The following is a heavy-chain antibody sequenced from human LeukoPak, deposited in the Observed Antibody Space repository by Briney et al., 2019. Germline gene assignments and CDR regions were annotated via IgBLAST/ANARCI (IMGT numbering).Heavy chain of an antibody. V-gene: IGHV3-48*01. CDR3: ANGIDH. D-gene: IGHD1-14*01. CDR1: GFTFSSYA. CDR2: ISSSSTTI. J-gene: IGHJ4*02. Sequence: GGSLSLSCAASGFTFSSYAMNWVRQPPGKGLEWVSYISSSSTTIYYADSVKGRFTISRDNAKNSLYLQMNSLRAEDTAVYYCANGIDHWGQGTLVTVSS.